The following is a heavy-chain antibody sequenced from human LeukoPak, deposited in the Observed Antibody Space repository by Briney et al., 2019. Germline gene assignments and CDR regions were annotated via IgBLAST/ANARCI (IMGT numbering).Heavy chain of an antibody. J-gene: IGHJ4*02. CDR3: AKSSGWFLDY. CDR1: GFTFSSYA. CDR2: ISSSGDSA. V-gene: IGHV3-23*01. Sequence: GGSLRLSCAASGFTFSSYAMSWVRQAPGKGLEWVSLISSSGDSAYFADSVKGRFTISRDNAKNPLYLQMNSLRDEDTAVYFCAKSSGWFLDYWGQGTLVTVSS. D-gene: IGHD6-19*01.